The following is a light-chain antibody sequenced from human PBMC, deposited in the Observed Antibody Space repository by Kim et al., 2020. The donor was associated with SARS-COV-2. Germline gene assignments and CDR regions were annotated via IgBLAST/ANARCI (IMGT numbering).Light chain of an antibody. CDR3: QQYYSSPYT. CDR2: GAS. J-gene: IGKJ4*01. CDR1: QGISTY. V-gene: IGKV1-16*01. Sequence: ASVGDRVTITGRASQGISTYVAWFQQKPGQAPKSLIFGASNLYSGVPSRFSGSGSVTDFTLTITSLQAEDFATYFCQQYYSSPYTFGGGTKVDIK.